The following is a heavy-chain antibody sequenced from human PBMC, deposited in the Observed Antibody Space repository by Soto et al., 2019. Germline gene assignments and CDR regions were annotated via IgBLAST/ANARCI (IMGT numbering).Heavy chain of an antibody. CDR1: GGTFSSYA. D-gene: IGHD1-26*01. Sequence: QVQLVQSGAEVKKPGSSGKVSCKASGGTFSSYAISWVRQAPGQGREWMGGIIPILGTANYAQKVQGRVTGAADQSPDTAHNELSRLGTEDTAGCYRGRVEVGATPPYSAGMDVLGQGTTVTVSS. J-gene: IGHJ6*02. V-gene: IGHV1-69*01. CDR2: IIPILGTA. CDR3: GRVEVGATPPYSAGMDV.